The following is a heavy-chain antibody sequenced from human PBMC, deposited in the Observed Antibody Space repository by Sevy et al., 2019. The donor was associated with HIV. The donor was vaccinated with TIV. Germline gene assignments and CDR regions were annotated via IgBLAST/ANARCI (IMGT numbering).Heavy chain of an antibody. V-gene: IGHV3-48*02. CDR1: GFSFSGYS. CDR2: ISSSSSTI. Sequence: GGSLRLSCAASGFSFSGYSMNWVRQAPGKGLEWVSYISSSSSTIYYADSVKGRFTNSRDNAKNSLYLQMNSLRDEDTAVYYCARHPCYDSSGYVDYWGQGTLVTCSS. CDR3: ARHPCYDSSGYVDY. J-gene: IGHJ4*02. D-gene: IGHD3-22*01.